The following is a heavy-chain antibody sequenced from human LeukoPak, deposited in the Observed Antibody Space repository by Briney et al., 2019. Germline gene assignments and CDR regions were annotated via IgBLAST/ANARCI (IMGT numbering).Heavy chain of an antibody. CDR3: ARSFGPFNSATCFLSFDS. V-gene: IGHV3-23*01. CDR1: GFPISSYA. Sequence: GGSLRLSCAASGFPISSYAMTWVRQAPGKGLGRVSSISGDGATTYHADSVKGRFTISRDNAKNKVYLERSTLGPEDTAVYYCARSFGPFNSATCFLSFDSWGPGTLVTVSS. CDR2: ISGDGATT. J-gene: IGHJ4*02. D-gene: IGHD3-3*01.